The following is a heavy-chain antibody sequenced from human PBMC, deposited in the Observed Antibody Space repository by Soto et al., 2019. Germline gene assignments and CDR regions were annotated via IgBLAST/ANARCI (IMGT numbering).Heavy chain of an antibody. CDR2: IIPIFGTA. CDR1: GGTFSSYA. J-gene: IGHJ6*02. CDR3: ARGSAYYYDSSGPIIVGGYYYYYGTDV. D-gene: IGHD3-22*01. V-gene: IGHV1-69*13. Sequence: SVKVSCKASGGTFSSYAISWVRQAPGQGLEWMGGIIPIFGTANYAQKFQGRVTITADESTSTAYMELSSLRSEDTAVYYCARGSAYYYDSSGPIIVGGYYYYYGTDVWGQGTTVTVSS.